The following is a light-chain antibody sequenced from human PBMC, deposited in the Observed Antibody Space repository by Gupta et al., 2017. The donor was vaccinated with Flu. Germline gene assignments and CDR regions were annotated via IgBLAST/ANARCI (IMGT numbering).Light chain of an antibody. CDR2: GAS. CDR1: QSIDSTY. Sequence: EIVLTQFPDTLSLSPGESATLSCRTSQSIDSTYLAWYQQTPGQAPRLLIYGASTRATGIPDRLSGSGSGTDFTLTINELEPEDFAVYFCQQYGNSPRFTFGPGTKV. V-gene: IGKV3-20*01. CDR3: QQYGNSPRFT. J-gene: IGKJ3*01.